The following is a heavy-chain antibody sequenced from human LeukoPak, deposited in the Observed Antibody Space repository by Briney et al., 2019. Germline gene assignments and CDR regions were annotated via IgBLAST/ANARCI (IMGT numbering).Heavy chain of an antibody. J-gene: IGHJ3*02. Sequence: GESLKISCEGSGYSFSTYWIGWVRQMPGKGLDWMGIIYPGDSDSRYSASFQGQVTISADKSSRIAYLQWSSLKASDTAMYYCARVRSGDYSEDAFDIWGQGTMVTVSS. CDR1: GYSFSTYW. CDR3: ARVRSGDYSEDAFDI. D-gene: IGHD1-26*01. CDR2: IYPGDSDS. V-gene: IGHV5-51*01.